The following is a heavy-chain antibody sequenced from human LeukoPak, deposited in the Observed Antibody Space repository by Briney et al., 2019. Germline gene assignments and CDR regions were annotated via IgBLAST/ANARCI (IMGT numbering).Heavy chain of an antibody. CDR1: GFTFSKYS. CDR2: ISSGGSYI. V-gene: IGHV3-21*01. CDR3: ASLHDIVVIPDATIDY. D-gene: IGHD2-2*01. J-gene: IGHJ4*02. Sequence: PGGSLRLSCAASGFTFSKYSVNWVRQAPGKELEWVSCISSGGSYIYYADLVKGRFTVSRDNDKNSLYLQMNSLRADDTAVYYCASLHDIVVIPDATIDYWGQGTLVTVSS.